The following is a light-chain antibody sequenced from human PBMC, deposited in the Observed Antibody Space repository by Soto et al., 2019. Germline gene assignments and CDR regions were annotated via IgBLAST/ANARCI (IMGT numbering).Light chain of an antibody. CDR3: QHYGSSPTT. CDR1: QSVSSSY. Sequence: EIVLTQSPGTLSLSPGERATLSCRASQSVSSSYLAWYQQTPNQATSFLIDGACRKGTGTPDSISGSGSGTVFTITISRLEPEDVAVYYCQHYGSSPTTFGQGTKVDIK. CDR2: GAC. J-gene: IGKJ1*01. V-gene: IGKV3-20*01.